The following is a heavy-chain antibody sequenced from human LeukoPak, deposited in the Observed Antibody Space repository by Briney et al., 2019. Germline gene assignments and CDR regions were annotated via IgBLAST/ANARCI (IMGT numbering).Heavy chain of an antibody. V-gene: IGHV3-23*01. D-gene: IGHD2/OR15-2a*01. Sequence: GGSLRLSCAASGFTFSSYGMSWVRQAPGKGLEWVSAISGSGGSTYYADSVEGRFTISRDNSKNTLYLQMNSLRAEDTALYYCARAPLIDYNYYYMDVWGKGTTVTVSS. CDR2: ISGSGGST. J-gene: IGHJ6*03. CDR1: GFTFSSYG. CDR3: ARAPLIDYNYYYMDV.